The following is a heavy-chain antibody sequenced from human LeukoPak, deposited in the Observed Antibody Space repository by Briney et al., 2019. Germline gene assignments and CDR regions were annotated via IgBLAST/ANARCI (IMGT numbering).Heavy chain of an antibody. CDR1: GFTFSNYA. J-gene: IGHJ3*02. D-gene: IGHD3-16*02. V-gene: IGHV3-23*01. Sequence: GGSLRLSCAASGFTFSNYAMSWVRQAPGKGLEWVSAISGSGGSTYYADSVKGRFTISRDNSKNTLYLQLNSLRAEDTAVYYCALNGREVPSGAFDIWGQGTMVTVSS. CDR3: ALNGREVPSGAFDI. CDR2: ISGSGGST.